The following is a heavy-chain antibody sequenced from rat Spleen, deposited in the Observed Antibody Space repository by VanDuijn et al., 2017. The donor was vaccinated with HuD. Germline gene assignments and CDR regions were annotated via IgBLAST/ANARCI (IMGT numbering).Heavy chain of an antibody. D-gene: IGHD1-12*02. CDR1: GFTFSSFP. CDR3: ARYYHDTYYYFDY. V-gene: IGHV5-46*01. CDR2: ISSGGNT. J-gene: IGHJ2*01. Sequence: EVQLVESGGGLVQPGRSLKLSCAASGFTFSSFPMALVRQAPKKGLEWVAYISSGGNTYYPDSVKGRFSISRDNAKSILYLQMNSLRSEDSATYYCARYYHDTYYYFDYWGQGVMVTVSS.